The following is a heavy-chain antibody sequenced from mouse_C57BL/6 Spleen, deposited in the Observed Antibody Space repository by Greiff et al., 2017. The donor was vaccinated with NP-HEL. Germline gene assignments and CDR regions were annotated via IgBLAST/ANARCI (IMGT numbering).Heavy chain of an antibody. CDR1: GYTFTSYT. D-gene: IGHD1-1*01. CDR2: INPSSGYT. Sequence: QVQLQQSGAELARPGASVKMSCKASGYTFTSYTLHWVKQRPGQGLEWIGYINPSSGYTKYNQKFKDKATLTADKSSSTAYMQLSSLTSEDSAVYYCASSTVVAPYWGQGTLVTVSA. J-gene: IGHJ3*01. CDR3: ASSTVVAPY. V-gene: IGHV1-4*01.